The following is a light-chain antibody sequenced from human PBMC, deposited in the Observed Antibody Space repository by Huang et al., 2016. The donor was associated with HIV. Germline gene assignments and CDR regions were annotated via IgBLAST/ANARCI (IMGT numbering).Light chain of an antibody. CDR1: QNFNTH. V-gene: IGKV3-11*01. J-gene: IGKJ4*01. CDR2: DAS. Sequence: EIVLTQSPATLSFFPGQRVSLSCRASQNFNTHFAWYQQRPGQPPRLRIYDASSGVPGVAARFSGSGSGTDFTLTIGSLEAEDFATYYCQQRVNGLTFGGGTKV. CDR3: QQRVNGLT.